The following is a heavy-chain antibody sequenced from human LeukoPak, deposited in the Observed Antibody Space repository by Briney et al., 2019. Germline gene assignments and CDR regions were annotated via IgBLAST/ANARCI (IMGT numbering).Heavy chain of an antibody. CDR3: ARHYGSGSYYPSY. Sequence: GGSLRLSCAASRFTFSSYDMSWVRQAPGKGLEGVSAISGSGGSTYYADSVKGRFTISRDISKNTLYLQMNSLRAEDTAVYYCARHYGSGSYYPSYWGQGTLVTVSS. D-gene: IGHD1-26*01. CDR2: ISGSGGST. V-gene: IGHV3-23*01. J-gene: IGHJ4*02. CDR1: RFTFSSYD.